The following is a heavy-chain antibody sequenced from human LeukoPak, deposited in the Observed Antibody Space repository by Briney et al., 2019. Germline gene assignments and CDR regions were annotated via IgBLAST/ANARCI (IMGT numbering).Heavy chain of an antibody. V-gene: IGHV3-7*01. CDR1: GLTFRSYW. Sequence: GGSLRLSCAVSGLTFRSYWMSWVRQAPGKGLEWVANINQDGSEKYFVDSVKGRFTISRDNAKNSLHLQMNTLRAEDTAVYYCARERDGRFFDYWGQETLVTVSS. CDR3: ARERDGRFFDY. J-gene: IGHJ4*02. D-gene: IGHD5-24*01. CDR2: INQDGSEK.